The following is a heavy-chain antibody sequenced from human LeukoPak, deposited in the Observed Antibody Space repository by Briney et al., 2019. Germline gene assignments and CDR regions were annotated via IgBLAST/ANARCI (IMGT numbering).Heavy chain of an antibody. Sequence: GESLKISCQGSGYSFTSYSSGGVRQMPGKGLEWMGIIYPGDSDTRYSASFQGQVTISADKSISTAYLQWSSLKASDTAMYYCARQSGGDYKRRVTPWGQGTLVTVSS. V-gene: IGHV5-51*01. CDR3: ARQSGGDYKRRVTP. CDR2: IYPGDSDT. J-gene: IGHJ5*02. CDR1: GYSFTSYS. D-gene: IGHD2-21*01.